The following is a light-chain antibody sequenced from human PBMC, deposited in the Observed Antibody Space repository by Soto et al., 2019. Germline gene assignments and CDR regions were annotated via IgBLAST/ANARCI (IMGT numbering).Light chain of an antibody. CDR3: QQRSNWPPRT. J-gene: IGKJ1*01. Sequence: EIVMTQSPATLSVSPGERATLSCGASQSISNYLAWYQQKPGQAPRLLIYAASSRATGIPARFSGSGSGTDFTLTISSLEPEDFAVYYCQQRSNWPPRTFGQGTKVDIK. CDR2: AAS. CDR1: QSISNY. V-gene: IGKV3-11*01.